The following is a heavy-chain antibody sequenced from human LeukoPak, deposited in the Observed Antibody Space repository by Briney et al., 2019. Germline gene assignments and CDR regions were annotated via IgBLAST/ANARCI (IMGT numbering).Heavy chain of an antibody. D-gene: IGHD1-20*01. CDR1: GGSISSGDYY. Sequence: SETLSLTCTVSGGSISSGDYYWSWIRRPPGKGLEWIGYIYYSGSTYYNPSLKSRVTISVDTSKNQFSLKLSSVTAADTAVYYCARDLLTGNWYFDLWGRGTLVTVSS. CDR3: ARDLLTGNWYFDL. J-gene: IGHJ2*01. CDR2: IYYSGST. V-gene: IGHV4-30-4*01.